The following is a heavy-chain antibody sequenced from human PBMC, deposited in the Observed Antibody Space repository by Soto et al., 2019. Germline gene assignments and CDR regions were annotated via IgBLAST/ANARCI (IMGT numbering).Heavy chain of an antibody. CDR2: ISYDGSNK. V-gene: IGHV3-30*18. CDR3: AKDSNGYSSGWYGAFDI. Sequence: PGGSLRLSCAASGFTFSSYGMHWVRQAPGKGLEWVAVISYDGSNKYYADSVKGRFTISRDNSKNTLYLQMNSLRAEDTAVYYCAKDSNGYSSGWYGAFDIWGQGTMVTVSS. J-gene: IGHJ3*02. CDR1: GFTFSSYG. D-gene: IGHD6-19*01.